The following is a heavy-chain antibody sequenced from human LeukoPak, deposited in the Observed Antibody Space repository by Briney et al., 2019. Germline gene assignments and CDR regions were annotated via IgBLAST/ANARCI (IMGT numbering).Heavy chain of an antibody. Sequence: SETLSLTCAVSGDSFSSHYWAWIRQPPGRGLEWIGYISYIGTTNYNPSLKSRVTISIDTSKNQFSLKLSSGTTADTAVYYCARDLVTVTKGFDIWGRGTMVSVSS. D-gene: IGHD4-17*01. CDR3: ARDLVTVTKGFDI. J-gene: IGHJ3*02. CDR2: ISYIGTT. CDR1: GDSFSSHY. V-gene: IGHV4-59*11.